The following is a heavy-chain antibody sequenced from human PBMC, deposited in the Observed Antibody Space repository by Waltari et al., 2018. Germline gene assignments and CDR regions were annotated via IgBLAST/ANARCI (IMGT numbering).Heavy chain of an antibody. CDR1: GGTFSSYA. CDR2: IIPSVGTA. J-gene: IGHJ5*02. Sequence: QVQLVQSGAEVKKPGSSVKVSCKASGGTFSSYAISWVRQAPGQGLGWMGGIIPSVGTANYAQKFQGRGTITADESTSTAYMELSSLRSEDTAVYYCARAWGGGSYHWFDPWGQGTLVTVSS. V-gene: IGHV1-69*01. CDR3: ARAWGGGSYHWFDP. D-gene: IGHD1-26*01.